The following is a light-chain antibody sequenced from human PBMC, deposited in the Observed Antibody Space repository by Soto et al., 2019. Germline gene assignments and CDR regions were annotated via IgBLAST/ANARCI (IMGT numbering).Light chain of an antibody. CDR2: TNN. CDR1: SSNIGAGYD. CDR3: AAWDDSLSGHV. Sequence: QSVLTQPPSVSGAPGQRVTISCTGSSSNIGAGYDVHWYQQLPGTAPKLLISTNNERPSGVPDRFSGSKSGTSASLAISGLRSEDEADYYCAAWDDSLSGHVFGSGTKVTVL. V-gene: IGLV1-47*02. J-gene: IGLJ1*01.